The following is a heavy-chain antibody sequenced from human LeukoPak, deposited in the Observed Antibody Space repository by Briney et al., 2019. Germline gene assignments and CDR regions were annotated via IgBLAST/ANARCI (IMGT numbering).Heavy chain of an antibody. V-gene: IGHV4-61*02. D-gene: IGHD3-16*01. CDR2: IYTSGST. CDR1: GGSISSGSYY. Sequence: SETLSLTCTVSGGSISSGSYYWSWIRQPAGKGLEWIGRIYTSGSTNYNPSLKSRVTISVDTSKNQFSLKLSSVTAADTAVYYCARGGLQRGGGDFDYWGQGTLVTVSS. CDR3: ARGGLQRGGGDFDY. J-gene: IGHJ4*02.